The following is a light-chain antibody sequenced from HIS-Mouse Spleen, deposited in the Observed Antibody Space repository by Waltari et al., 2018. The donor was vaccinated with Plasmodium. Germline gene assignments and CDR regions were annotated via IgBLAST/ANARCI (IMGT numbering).Light chain of an antibody. CDR3: CSYACSYTLV. J-gene: IGLJ2*01. CDR2: DVS. Sequence: QSALTQPRSVSGSPGQSVTLSCTGTSSDVGGYNYVYWYQQHPGNAPKLMIYDVSKRPSGVPARFAGSKSGNAASLTISGLQAEDEADYDCCSYACSYTLVFGGGTKLTVL. CDR1: SSDVGGYNY. V-gene: IGLV2-11*01.